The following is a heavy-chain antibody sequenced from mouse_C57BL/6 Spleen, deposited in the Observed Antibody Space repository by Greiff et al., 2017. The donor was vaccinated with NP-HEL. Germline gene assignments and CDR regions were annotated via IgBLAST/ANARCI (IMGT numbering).Heavy chain of an antibody. CDR3: TRNYYGSVFAY. D-gene: IGHD1-1*01. J-gene: IGHJ3*01. CDR2: IDPETGGT. Sequence: QVQLQQSGAELVRPGASVTLSCKASGYTFTDYEMHWVKQTPVHGLEWIGAIDPETGGTAYNQKFKGKAILTADKSSSTAYMELRSLTSEDSAVYYCTRNYYGSVFAYWGQGTLVTVSA. CDR1: GYTFTDYE. V-gene: IGHV1-15*01.